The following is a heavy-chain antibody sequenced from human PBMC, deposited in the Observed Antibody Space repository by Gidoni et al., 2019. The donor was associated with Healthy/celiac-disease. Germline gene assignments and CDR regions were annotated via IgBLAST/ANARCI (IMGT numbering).Heavy chain of an antibody. CDR2: IYYSGST. Sequence: QLQLQESVPGRVKPAETLSLTCTVSGCSISSSSYYWGWIRQPPGKGLEWIGSIYYSGSTYYNPSLKSRVTISVDTSKNQFSLKLSSVTAADTAVYYCARHISTSPKDAFDIWGQGTMVTVSS. CDR1: GCSISSSSYY. CDR3: ARHISTSPKDAFDI. V-gene: IGHV4-39*01. J-gene: IGHJ3*02. D-gene: IGHD3-3*02.